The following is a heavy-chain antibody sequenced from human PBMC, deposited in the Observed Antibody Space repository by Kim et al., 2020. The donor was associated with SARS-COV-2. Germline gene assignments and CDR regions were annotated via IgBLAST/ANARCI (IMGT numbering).Heavy chain of an antibody. V-gene: IGHV3-21*04. Sequence: GGSLRLSCAASGFTFSSYSMNWVRQAPGKGLEWISSISSSSSYIYYADSVKGRFTIARDNARASLYLQMNSLRAEDTAVYYCARVLTSGWSYFDYWGQGTLGTVS. D-gene: IGHD6-19*01. CDR3: ARVLTSGWSYFDY. CDR2: ISSSSSYI. CDR1: GFTFSSYS. J-gene: IGHJ4*02.